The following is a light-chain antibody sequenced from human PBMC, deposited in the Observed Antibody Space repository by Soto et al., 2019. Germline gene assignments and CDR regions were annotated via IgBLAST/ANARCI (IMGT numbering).Light chain of an antibody. Sequence: DIQMTQSPSTLSASVGDRVTITCRASQSISTWLAWYQQKPGKAPKLLIYKASSLESGDPSRFSGRGSGTEFTLTISSLAPDDFAIYYCKLCNAFSSYTFGQGTKLEIK. CDR3: KLCNAFSSYT. J-gene: IGKJ2*01. CDR1: QSISTW. CDR2: KAS. V-gene: IGKV1-5*03.